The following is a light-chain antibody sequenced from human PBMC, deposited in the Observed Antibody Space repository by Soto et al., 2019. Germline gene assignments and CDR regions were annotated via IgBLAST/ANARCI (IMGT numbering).Light chain of an antibody. CDR2: GVS. J-gene: IGKJ4*01. CDR1: QSVSSNY. Sequence: EVVLTQSPRTLSLSPGERATLSCRASQSVSSNYLAWYQQKPGQAPRLLIYGVSTRATGIPDRFSGSGSGTGFSLTISRLEPEDFAMYYCQQYFTSPLTFGGGTKVDIK. CDR3: QQYFTSPLT. V-gene: IGKV3-20*01.